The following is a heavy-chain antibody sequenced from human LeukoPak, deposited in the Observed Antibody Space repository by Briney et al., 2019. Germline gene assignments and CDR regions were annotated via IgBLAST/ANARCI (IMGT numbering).Heavy chain of an antibody. CDR3: ARDPNTELPTFDY. V-gene: IGHV4-38-2*02. D-gene: IGHD2-15*01. CDR2: IYYSGST. J-gene: IGHJ4*02. CDR1: GYSISSGYY. Sequence: PSETLSLTCTVSGYSISSGYYWGWIRQPPGKGLEWIGSIYYSGSTHYNPSLKSRVTISVDASKNQFSLKLSSVTAADTAVYYCARDPNTELPTFDYWGQGTLVTVSS.